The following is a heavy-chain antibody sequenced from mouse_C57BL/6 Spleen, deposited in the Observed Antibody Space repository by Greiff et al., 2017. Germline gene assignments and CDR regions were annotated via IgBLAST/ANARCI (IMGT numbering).Heavy chain of an antibody. CDR3: ARGNYYGSSYWYFDV. CDR2: INPYNGGT. CDR1: GYTFPDYY. J-gene: IGHJ1*03. Sequence: QLQQSGPVLVKPGASVKMSCKASGYTFPDYYMNWVKQSHGKSLEGIGVINPYNGGTSYNQKFKGKATLTVDMSASTAYMELNSVTSEYSAVYYCARGNYYGSSYWYFDVWGTGTTVTVSS. D-gene: IGHD1-1*01. V-gene: IGHV1-19*01.